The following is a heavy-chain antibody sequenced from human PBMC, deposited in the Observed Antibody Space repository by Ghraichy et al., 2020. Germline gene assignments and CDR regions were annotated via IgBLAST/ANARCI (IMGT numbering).Heavy chain of an antibody. J-gene: IGHJ6*02. CDR2: IKSTPYGGTT. CDR3: TVDSLKLRDGRTIAGMVITPYYFDKYGVDG. D-gene: IGHD3-3*01. Sequence: LSLTCAASGFTFTNAWMSWGRQAPGKGLEWVGSIKSTPYGGTTDYAAHVKGRFSISRDDSGNTLYLQMTGLTTEDTAVYYCTVDSLKLRDGRTIAGMVITPYYFDKYGVDGWGQGTTVAVSS. V-gene: IGHV3-15*01. CDR1: GFTFTNAW.